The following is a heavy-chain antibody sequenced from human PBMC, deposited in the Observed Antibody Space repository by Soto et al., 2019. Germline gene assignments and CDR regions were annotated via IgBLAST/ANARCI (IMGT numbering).Heavy chain of an antibody. V-gene: IGHV3-30-3*01. CDR2: ISYDGSNK. J-gene: IGHJ4*02. CDR1: GFTFSSDA. D-gene: IGHD2-15*01. Sequence: QVQLVESGGGVVQPGRSLRLSCAASGFTFSSDAMHWVRQAPGKGLEWVAVISYDGSNKYYADSVKGRFTISRDNSKNTLYLQMNSLRAEDTAVYYCAREGKDIVVVVAAIDTHYFDYWGQGTLVTVSS. CDR3: AREGKDIVVVVAAIDTHYFDY.